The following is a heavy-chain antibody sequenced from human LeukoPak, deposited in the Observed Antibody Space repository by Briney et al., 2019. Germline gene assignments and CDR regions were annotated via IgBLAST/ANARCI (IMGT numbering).Heavy chain of an antibody. J-gene: IGHJ5*02. CDR2: IWYDGSNK. CDR3: ARGPPRGYFDWYNWFDP. V-gene: IGHV3-33*01. Sequence: GSLRLSCAASGFPFSSYGMHWVRQAPGKGLEWVAVIWYDGSNKYYADSVKGRFTISRDNSKNTLYLQMNSLRAEDTAVYYCARGPPRGYFDWYNWFDPWGQGTLVTVSS. D-gene: IGHD3-9*01. CDR1: GFPFSSYG.